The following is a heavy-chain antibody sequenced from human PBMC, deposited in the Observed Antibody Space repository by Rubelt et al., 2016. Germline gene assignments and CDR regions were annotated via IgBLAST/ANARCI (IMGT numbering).Heavy chain of an antibody. CDR3: ARGGTTNWFDP. D-gene: IGHD4-17*01. Sequence: QVQLQESGPGLVKPSETLSLTCTVSGGSISSRYWSWIRQPPGKGLEYIGSIYYSGSTYYNPSLKSRVTISEDTSKNQFALKLSSVTAADTAVYYCARGGTTNWFDPWGQGTPVTVSS. CDR1: GGSISSRY. J-gene: IGHJ5*02. CDR2: IYYSGST. V-gene: IGHV4-59*11.